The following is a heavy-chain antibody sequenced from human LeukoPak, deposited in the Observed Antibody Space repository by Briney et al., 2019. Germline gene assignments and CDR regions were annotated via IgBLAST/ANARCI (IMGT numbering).Heavy chain of an antibody. Sequence: PGGSLRLSCAASGFTFSSYAMHWVRQAPGKGLEWVAVISYDGSNKYYADSVKGRFTISRDNSKNTLYLQMNSLRAEDTAVYYCAKNPSDSSGWPFDYWGQGTLVTVSS. CDR2: ISYDGSNK. D-gene: IGHD6-19*01. V-gene: IGHV3-30-3*02. CDR3: AKNPSDSSGWPFDY. J-gene: IGHJ4*02. CDR1: GFTFSSYA.